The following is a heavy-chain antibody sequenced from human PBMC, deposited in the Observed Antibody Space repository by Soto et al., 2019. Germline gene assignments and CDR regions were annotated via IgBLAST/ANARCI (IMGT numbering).Heavy chain of an antibody. CDR3: LRTPEYGTLKP. J-gene: IGHJ5*02. Sequence: SQTLSLTCAISGYGVSSNSAAWNWIIQSPSRGLEWLGRTYYRSKWYNDYAVSVKSRITINPDTSKNQFSLRLNSVTPEDTAVYSCLRTPEYGTLKPWGQGTLVSVSS. D-gene: IGHD3-10*01. CDR1: GYGVSSNSAA. CDR2: TYYRSKWYN. V-gene: IGHV6-1*01.